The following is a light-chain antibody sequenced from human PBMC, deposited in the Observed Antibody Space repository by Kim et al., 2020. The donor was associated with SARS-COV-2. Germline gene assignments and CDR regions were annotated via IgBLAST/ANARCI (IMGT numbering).Light chain of an antibody. CDR1: RLKIYY. J-gene: IGLJ1*01. Sequence: LGKTGRRTCQRDRLKIYYASWYQQKPGQATVLVIYGKNNRPSGIPDRFSGSSSGNTASLTSTGAQAEDEADYYCNSRDSSGNHHYVFGTGTKVTVL. V-gene: IGLV3-19*01. CDR3: NSRDSSGNHHYV. CDR2: GKN.